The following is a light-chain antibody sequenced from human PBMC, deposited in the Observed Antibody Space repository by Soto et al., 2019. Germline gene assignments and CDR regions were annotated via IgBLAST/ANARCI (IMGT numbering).Light chain of an antibody. CDR1: QSVSSN. V-gene: IGKV3-15*01. Sequence: EIVMTQSPATLSVSPGERATLSCRASQSVSSNLDWYQQKPGQAPRLLIYGASTRATGIPARFSGSGSGTEFTLTISSLQSEDFAVYYCQQYNNWLITFGQGTRLEIK. J-gene: IGKJ5*01. CDR3: QQYNNWLIT. CDR2: GAS.